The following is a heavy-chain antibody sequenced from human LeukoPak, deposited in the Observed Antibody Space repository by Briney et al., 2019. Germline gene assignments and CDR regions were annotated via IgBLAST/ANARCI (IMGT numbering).Heavy chain of an antibody. CDR1: GFTFSSYA. V-gene: IGHV3-30*04. J-gene: IGHJ4*02. CDR2: ISYDGSNK. D-gene: IGHD3-22*01. CDR3: ARDLSSGYAPYFDY. Sequence: GGSLRLSCAASGFTFSSYAMHWVRQAPGKGLEWVAVISYDGSNKYYADSVKGRFTISRDSSKNTLYLQMNSLRAEDTAVYYCARDLSSGYAPYFDYWGQGTLVTVSS.